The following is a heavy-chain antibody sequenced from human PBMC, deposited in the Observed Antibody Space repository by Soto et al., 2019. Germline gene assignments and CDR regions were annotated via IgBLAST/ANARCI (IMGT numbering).Heavy chain of an antibody. CDR1: GYSFTNYW. J-gene: IGHJ6*02. D-gene: IGHD3-10*01. Sequence: PGESLKISCKGSGYSFTNYWISWVRQMPGKGREWRGRSDPSDSYTNYSPSFQGHVTISADKSISTAYLQWSSLKASDTALYYCSIAYYYGSTRNRYFYNGLDVWGQGTTVTVSS. V-gene: IGHV5-10-1*01. CDR3: SIAYYYGSTRNRYFYNGLDV. CDR2: SDPSDSYT.